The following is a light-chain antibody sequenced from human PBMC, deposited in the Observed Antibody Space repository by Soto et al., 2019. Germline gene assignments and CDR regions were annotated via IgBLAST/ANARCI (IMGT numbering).Light chain of an antibody. J-gene: IGKJ4*01. Sequence: EIVLTQSPATLSLSPGERATLSCRASQSVSSYLAWYQQKPGQAPRLLIYDASNRATGIPARFSGSGSGTDFTLTISSLEPEDFAVYYCRERNNWPLTFGGGTKVAIK. V-gene: IGKV3-11*01. CDR3: RERNNWPLT. CDR1: QSVSSY. CDR2: DAS.